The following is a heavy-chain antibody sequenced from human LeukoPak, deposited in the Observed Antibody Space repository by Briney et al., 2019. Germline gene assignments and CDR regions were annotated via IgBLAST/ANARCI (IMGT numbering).Heavy chain of an antibody. CDR3: AKPSIVVVPAAKPAGSFDY. CDR1: GFTFSSYA. Sequence: GGSLRLSCAASGFTFSSYAMSWVRQAPGKGLEWVSAISGSGGSTYYADSVKGRFTISRDNSKNTLYLQMNSLRAEDTAVYYCAKPSIVVVPAAKPAGSFDYWGQGTLVTVSS. CDR2: ISGSGGST. J-gene: IGHJ4*02. D-gene: IGHD2-2*01. V-gene: IGHV3-23*01.